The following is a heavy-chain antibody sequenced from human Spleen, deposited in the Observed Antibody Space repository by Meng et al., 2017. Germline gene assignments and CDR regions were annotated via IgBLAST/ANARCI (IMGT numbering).Heavy chain of an antibody. D-gene: IGHD6-25*01. CDR1: GYNFPDYY. V-gene: IGHV1-2*06. Sequence: QVQVGQAGARVKKPGASGKVSCKPSGYNFPDYYIHWVRRAPGQGLEWMGRINPKSGDTHYAQKFQARVTMTGDTSISTAYMELSGLRSDDTAMYYCARDEDISAAGKLFGDYWGQGTLVTVSS. J-gene: IGHJ4*02. CDR3: ARDEDISAAGKLFGDY. CDR2: INPKSGDT.